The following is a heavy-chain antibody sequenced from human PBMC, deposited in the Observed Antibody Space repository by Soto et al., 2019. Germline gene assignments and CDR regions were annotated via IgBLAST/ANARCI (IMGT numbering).Heavy chain of an antibody. Sequence: EVQLLESGGGLVQPGGSLSLSCAASGFTFSSYAMNWVRHAPGKGLAWVSGISGGGGSTYYADSVKGRVTISRHNSKNTLFLQINSLRAEDTAVYYWAKDRTTVDYHYGMDVWGQGTTVTVSS. CDR1: GFTFSSYA. CDR3: AKDRTTVDYHYGMDV. CDR2: ISGGGGST. D-gene: IGHD4-17*01. J-gene: IGHJ6*02. V-gene: IGHV3-23*01.